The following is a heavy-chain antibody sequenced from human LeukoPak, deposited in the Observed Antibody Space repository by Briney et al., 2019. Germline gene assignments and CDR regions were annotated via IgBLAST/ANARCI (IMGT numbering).Heavy chain of an antibody. V-gene: IGHV1-2*02. CDR1: GYTFTGYY. D-gene: IGHD2-2*02. Sequence: GASVKVSCKASGYTFTGYYMHWVRQAPGQGLEWMGWINPNSGGTNDAQKFQGRVTMTRDTSISTAYMELSRLRSDDTAVYYCARAGDIVVVPAAIVLDWGQGTLVTVSS. J-gene: IGHJ4*02. CDR3: ARAGDIVVVPAAIVLD. CDR2: INPNSGGT.